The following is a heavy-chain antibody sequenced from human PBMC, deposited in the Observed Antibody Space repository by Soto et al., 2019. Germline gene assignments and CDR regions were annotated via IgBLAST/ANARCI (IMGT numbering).Heavy chain of an antibody. CDR2: INHSGST. J-gene: IGHJ4*02. Sequence: SETLSLTXAVYGGSFSGYYWSWIRRPPGKGLEWIGEINHSGSTNYNPSLKSRVTISVDTSKNQFSLKLSSVTAADTAVYYCARGSAIAAAGTFPFDYWGQGTLVTVSS. D-gene: IGHD6-13*01. CDR3: ARGSAIAAAGTFPFDY. V-gene: IGHV4-34*01. CDR1: GGSFSGYY.